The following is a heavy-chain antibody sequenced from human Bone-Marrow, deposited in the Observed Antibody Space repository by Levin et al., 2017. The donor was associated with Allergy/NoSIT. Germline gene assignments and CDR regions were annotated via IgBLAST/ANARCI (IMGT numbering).Heavy chain of an antibody. CDR2: ISYDGSNK. CDR3: AKDRQLGFHY. Sequence: PGGSLRLSCAASGFTFSSYGMHWVRQAPGKGLEWVAVISYDGSNKYYADSVKGRFTISRDNSKNTLYLQMNSLRAEDTAVYYCAKDRQLGFHYWGQGTLVTVSS. CDR1: GFTFSSYG. D-gene: IGHD7-27*01. V-gene: IGHV3-30*18. J-gene: IGHJ4*02.